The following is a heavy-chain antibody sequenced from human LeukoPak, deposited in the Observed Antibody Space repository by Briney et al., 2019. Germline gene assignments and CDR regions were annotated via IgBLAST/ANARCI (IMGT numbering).Heavy chain of an antibody. CDR2: TYYRSKWYN. V-gene: IGHV6-1*01. CDR1: GDSVSSNSAA. J-gene: IGHJ6*03. D-gene: IGHD5-24*01. CDR3: ARDSLYIDGYNYSYYYYYMDV. Sequence: SQTLSLTCAISGDSVSSNSAAWNWIRQSPSRGLEGLGRTYYRSKWYNDYAVSVKSRITSNPDTSKNQFSLQLNSVTPEDTAVYYCARDSLYIDGYNYSYYYYYMDVWGKGTTVTISS.